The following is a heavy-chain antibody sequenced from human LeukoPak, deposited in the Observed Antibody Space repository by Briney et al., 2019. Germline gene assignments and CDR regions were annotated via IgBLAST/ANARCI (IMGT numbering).Heavy chain of an antibody. CDR2: ISSSGSTI. CDR3: ARGYCSSTSCFVDY. J-gene: IGHJ4*02. D-gene: IGHD2-2*01. V-gene: IGHV3-48*03. CDR1: GFTFSTYE. Sequence: HSGGSLRLSCAASGFTFSTYEMNWVRQAPGKGLEWVSYISSSGSTIYYADSVKGRFTISRDNAKNSLYLQMNSLRAEDTAVYYCARGYCSSTSCFVDYWGQGTLVTVSS.